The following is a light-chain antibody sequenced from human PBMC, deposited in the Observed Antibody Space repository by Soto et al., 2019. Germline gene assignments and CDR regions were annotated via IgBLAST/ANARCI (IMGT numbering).Light chain of an antibody. CDR1: QSVSSY. CDR3: QQRSNWPPVRIT. CDR2: DAS. J-gene: IGKJ5*01. Sequence: EIVLTQSRATLSLSPGERATLSCRASQSVSSYLAWYQQKPGQAPRLLIYDASNRATGIPARFSGSGSGTDFTLTISSLEPEDFAVYYCQQRSNWPPVRITFGQGTRLEIK. V-gene: IGKV3-11*01.